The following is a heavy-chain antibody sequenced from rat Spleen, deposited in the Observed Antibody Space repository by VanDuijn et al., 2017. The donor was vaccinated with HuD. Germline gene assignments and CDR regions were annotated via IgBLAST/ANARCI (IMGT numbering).Heavy chain of an antibody. Sequence: QVQLKESGPGLVQPSETLSLTCTVSGFSLTSYSVSWVRQPSGKGPEWMGRMWYDGDTAYNSVFKSRLSITKDTSKSQVFLEMNSLQTEDTATYYCARDPPYYHAGDVGYFDYWGQGVMVTVSS. J-gene: IGHJ2*01. D-gene: IGHD1-1*01. V-gene: IGHV2S18*01. CDR2: MWYDGDT. CDR3: ARDPPYYHAGDVGYFDY. CDR1: GFSLTSYS.